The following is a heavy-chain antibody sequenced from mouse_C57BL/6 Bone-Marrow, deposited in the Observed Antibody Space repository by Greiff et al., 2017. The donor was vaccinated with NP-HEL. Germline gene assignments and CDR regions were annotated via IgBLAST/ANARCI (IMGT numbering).Heavy chain of an antibody. D-gene: IGHD2-4*01. Sequence: EVHLVESGGDLVKPGGSLKLSCAASGFTFSSYGMSWVRQTPYKRLAWVATISSGGSYTYYLASVTGRFTISRDNAKNTLYLLISSLKSEDTAMYYCRRYYDYDRVDYWGQGTTLTVSS. CDR2: ISSGGSYT. J-gene: IGHJ2*01. CDR1: GFTFSSYG. CDR3: RRYYDYDRVDY. V-gene: IGHV5-6*01.